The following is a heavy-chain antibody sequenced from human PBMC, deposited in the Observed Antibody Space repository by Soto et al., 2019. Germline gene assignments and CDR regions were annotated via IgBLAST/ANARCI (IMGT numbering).Heavy chain of an antibody. CDR2: IYYSGST. CDR1: GGSISSGDYY. V-gene: IGHV4-30-4*01. J-gene: IGHJ6*02. Sequence: QVQLQESGPGLVKPSQTLSLTCTVSGGSISSGDYYWSWIRQPPGKGLEWIGYIYYSGSTYYNPSLXSXVXIXLDTSTNQFSLKLSSVTAADTAVYYCARASPVVTDVWGQGTTVTVSS. CDR3: ARASPVVTDV. D-gene: IGHD5-18*01.